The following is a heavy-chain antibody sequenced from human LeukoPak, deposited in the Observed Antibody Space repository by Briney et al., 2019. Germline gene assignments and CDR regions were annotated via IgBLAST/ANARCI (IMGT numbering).Heavy chain of an antibody. CDR3: ARADGTNSGTNGFDV. Sequence: GASVKVSCKTSGYRFKVYDILWVXXXXGXGXXXXXXINTYTGRANYAQKFEGRVSXXXDTSTXXXYVELTNLTSSDTGLYYCARADGTNSGTNGFDVWGLGTMVTVAS. CDR1: GYRFKVYD. D-gene: IGHD4-23*01. CDR2: INTYTGRA. J-gene: IGHJ3*01. V-gene: IGHV1-18*01.